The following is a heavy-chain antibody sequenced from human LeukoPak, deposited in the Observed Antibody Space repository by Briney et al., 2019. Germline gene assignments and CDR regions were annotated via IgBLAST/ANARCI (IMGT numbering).Heavy chain of an antibody. CDR1: GGSISTYY. CDR3: ARSAGLAVNY. V-gene: IGHV4-59*01. D-gene: IGHD6-19*01. CDR2: IYDSGRT. J-gene: IGHJ4*02. Sequence: PSETLSLTCTVSGGSISTYYRNWIRQPPGEGLEWIGYIYDSGRTNNNPSLKSRVTISVDTSKSQFSLRLSSVTAADTAVYYCARSAGLAVNYWGQGTLVTVSS.